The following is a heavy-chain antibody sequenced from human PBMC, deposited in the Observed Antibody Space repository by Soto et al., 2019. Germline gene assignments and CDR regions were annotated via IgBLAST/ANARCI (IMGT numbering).Heavy chain of an antibody. Sequence: PGESLKISCKGSGYSFTSYWIGWVRQMPGKGLEWMGIIYPGDSDTRYSPSFQGQVTISADKSISTAYLQWSSLKASDTAMYYCARQVSEYYYDSSGYPPSPYYFDYWGQGTLVTVSS. V-gene: IGHV5-51*01. D-gene: IGHD3-22*01. J-gene: IGHJ4*02. CDR1: GYSFTSYW. CDR3: ARQVSEYYYDSSGYPPSPYYFDY. CDR2: IYPGDSDT.